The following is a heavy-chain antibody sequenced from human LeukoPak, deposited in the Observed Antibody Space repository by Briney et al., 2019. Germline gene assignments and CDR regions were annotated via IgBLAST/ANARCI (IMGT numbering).Heavy chain of an antibody. CDR1: GYTFTSYD. D-gene: IGHD3-16*02. CDR3: ARGHPGRVIGAGDAFDI. Sequence: ASVKVSCKASGYTFTSYDINWVRQATGQGLEWMGWMNPNSGNTGYAQKFQGRVTMTRNTSISTAYMELSSLRSEDTAVYYCARGHPGRVIGAGDAFDIWSQGTMVTVSS. CDR2: MNPNSGNT. J-gene: IGHJ3*02. V-gene: IGHV1-8*01.